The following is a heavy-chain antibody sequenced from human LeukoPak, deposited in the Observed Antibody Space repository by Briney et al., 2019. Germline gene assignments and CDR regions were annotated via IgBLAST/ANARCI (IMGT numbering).Heavy chain of an antibody. CDR1: GFTFSSYA. D-gene: IGHD6-19*01. J-gene: IGHJ4*02. Sequence: GGSLRLSCAASGFTFSSYAMTWVRQAPGKGLEWVSAISGSGGSTYYADSVKGRFTISRDNSKNTLYLQMNSLRAEDTAVYYCARRSGIAVAGAFDYWGQGTLVTVSS. V-gene: IGHV3-23*01. CDR3: ARRSGIAVAGAFDY. CDR2: ISGSGGST.